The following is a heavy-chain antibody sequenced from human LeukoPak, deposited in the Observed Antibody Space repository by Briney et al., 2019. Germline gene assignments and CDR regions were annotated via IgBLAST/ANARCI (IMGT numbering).Heavy chain of an antibody. Sequence: GGSLRLSCTVSGFTFSTYCMAWVRQAPGKGLEWVANIKGDESARHQADSVKGRFTISRDNTQNSVYLQMNNLRGDDTAVYYCARDVVGTLDYWGQGTLVTVSS. V-gene: IGHV3-7*01. D-gene: IGHD3-10*01. CDR2: IKGDESAR. J-gene: IGHJ4*02. CDR1: GFTFSTYC. CDR3: ARDVVGTLDY.